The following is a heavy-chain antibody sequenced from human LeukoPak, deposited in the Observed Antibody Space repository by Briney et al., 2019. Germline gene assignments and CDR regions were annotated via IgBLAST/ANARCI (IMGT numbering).Heavy chain of an antibody. CDR3: TTPQIVGATLFDY. CDR1: GLTFSNAW. Sequence: GGSLRLSCAASGLTFSNAWMSWVRQAPGKGLEWVGRIKSKTDGGTTDYAAPVKGRFTISRDDSKNTLYLQMNSLKTEDTAVYYCTTPQIVGATLFDYWGQGTLVTVSS. J-gene: IGHJ4*02. V-gene: IGHV3-15*01. D-gene: IGHD1-26*01. CDR2: IKSKTDGGTT.